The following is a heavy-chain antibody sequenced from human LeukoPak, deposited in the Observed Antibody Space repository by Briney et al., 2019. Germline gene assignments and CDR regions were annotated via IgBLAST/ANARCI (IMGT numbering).Heavy chain of an antibody. V-gene: IGHV1-69*05. J-gene: IGHJ4*02. CDR2: IIPIFGTA. CDR1: GGTFSRYA. D-gene: IGHD2-2*01. Sequence: ASVKVSCKAPGGTFSRYAISWVRRAPGQGLEWVGGIIPIFGTANYAQKFQGRVTITTDESTSTAYMDLSSLRSEDTAVYYCASYFLGYCSSTSCSRYYFDYWGQGTLVTVSS. CDR3: ASYFLGYCSSTSCSRYYFDY.